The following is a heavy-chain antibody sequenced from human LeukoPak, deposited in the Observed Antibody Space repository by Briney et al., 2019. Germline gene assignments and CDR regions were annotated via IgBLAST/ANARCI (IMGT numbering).Heavy chain of an antibody. V-gene: IGHV3-23*01. J-gene: IGHJ5*02. D-gene: IGHD5-18*01. Sequence: GGSLRLSCAASGFTFSSSAMSWVRQAPGKGLEWVSSISGSGSGGSTYYADSVKGRFTISRDNSKNTLYLQMNSLRAGDTAVYYCARGSSHGFPYNWFDPWGQGTLVTVSS. CDR2: ISGSGSGGST. CDR3: ARGSSHGFPYNWFDP. CDR1: GFTFSSSA.